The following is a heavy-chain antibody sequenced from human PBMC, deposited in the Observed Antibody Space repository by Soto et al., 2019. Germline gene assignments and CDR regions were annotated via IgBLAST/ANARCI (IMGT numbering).Heavy chain of an antibody. CDR1: GFTFSNFG. D-gene: IGHD2-2*01. J-gene: IGHJ4*02. V-gene: IGHV3-23*01. Sequence: EVKLWESGGGLVLPGGSLRPSCEASGFTFSNFGMSWVRQAPGKGLEWVSGLTGNGGTTYYADSVKGRFTISRDNSKNTLSLQMNSLRVDDTAVYYCARGGQYQQPYQFDFWGQGTLVTVSS. CDR3: ARGGQYQQPYQFDF. CDR2: LTGNGGTT.